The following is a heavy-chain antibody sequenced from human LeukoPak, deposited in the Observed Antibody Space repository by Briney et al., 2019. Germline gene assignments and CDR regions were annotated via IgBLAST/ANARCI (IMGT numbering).Heavy chain of an antibody. CDR1: GGSISSDGYY. Sequence: SETLSLTCTVSGGSISSDGYYWSWIRQLPGKGLEWIGYIYYSGTTYYDTSLQSRVTISIDTSKNQFSLKLSSVTAADTAVYYCARRLADRYSYFDYWGQGTLVTVSS. D-gene: IGHD1-14*01. J-gene: IGHJ4*02. CDR3: ARRLADRYSYFDY. CDR2: IYYSGTT. V-gene: IGHV4-31*03.